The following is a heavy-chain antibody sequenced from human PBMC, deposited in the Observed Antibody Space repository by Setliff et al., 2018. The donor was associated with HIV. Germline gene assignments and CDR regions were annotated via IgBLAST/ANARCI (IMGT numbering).Heavy chain of an antibody. CDR2: IYYSGST. CDR1: GGSISSGGYY. V-gene: IGHV4-31*03. CDR3: ARAEGLIFGVEEGAFDI. Sequence: SETLSLTCTVSGGSISSGGYYWSWIRQHPGKGLERIGYIYYSGSTYYNPSLKSRVTISVDTSKNQFSLKLSSVTAADTAVYYCARAEGLIFGVEEGAFDIWGQGTMVTVSS. J-gene: IGHJ3*02. D-gene: IGHD3-3*01.